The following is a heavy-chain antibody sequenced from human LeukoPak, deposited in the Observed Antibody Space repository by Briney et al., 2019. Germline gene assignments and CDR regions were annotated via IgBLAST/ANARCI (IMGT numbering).Heavy chain of an antibody. CDR1: GYTFTGYY. V-gene: IGHV1-2*02. J-gene: IGHJ4*02. CDR3: ARGDIVVVPAAQGADY. Sequence: ASVKVSCKASGYTFTGYYMHWVRQAPGQGLEWMGWINPNSGGTNYAQKFQGRVTMTRDTSISTAYMELSRLRSDDTAVYYCARGDIVVVPAAQGADYWGQGTLVTVSS. D-gene: IGHD2-2*01. CDR2: INPNSGGT.